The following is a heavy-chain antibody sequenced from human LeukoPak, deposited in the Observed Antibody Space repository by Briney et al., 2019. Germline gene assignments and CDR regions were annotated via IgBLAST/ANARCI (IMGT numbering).Heavy chain of an antibody. J-gene: IGHJ4*02. CDR3: ARGGHRQKEF. D-gene: IGHD3-10*01. CDR1: GFTLSNYW. Sequence: GGSLILSFAASGFTLSNYWMTWLRQSPGKGLEWVAIINPDGSGKYYVDSVKGRFTISRDNAKNSLYLQMSSLRAEDTAVYYCARGGHRQKEFWGQGTLVTVSS. CDR2: INPDGSGK. V-gene: IGHV3-7*01.